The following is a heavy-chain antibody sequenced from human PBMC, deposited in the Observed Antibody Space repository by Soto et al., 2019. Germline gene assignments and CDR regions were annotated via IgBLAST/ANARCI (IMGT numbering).Heavy chain of an antibody. J-gene: IGHJ4*02. Sequence: GGSLRLSCAASGFTFSSYWMHWVRQAPGKGLVWVSRINSDGSSTSYADSVKGRFTISRDNAKNTLYLQMNSLRAEDAAVYYCARDRFYLGLLDYWGQGTLVTVSS. CDR2: INSDGSST. V-gene: IGHV3-74*01. D-gene: IGHD7-27*01. CDR1: GFTFSSYW. CDR3: ARDRFYLGLLDY.